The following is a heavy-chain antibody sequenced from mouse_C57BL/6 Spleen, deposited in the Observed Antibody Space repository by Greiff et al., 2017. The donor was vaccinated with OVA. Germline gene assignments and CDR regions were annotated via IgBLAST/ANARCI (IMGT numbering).Heavy chain of an antibody. V-gene: IGHV1-78*01. CDR3: ARSIITTDAYWFDY. CDR2: IYPRDGST. Sequence: QVQLQQSDAELVKPGASVKISCKASGYTFTDYAIHWMKQRPEQGLEWIGSIYPRDGSTEYNEKFKGKATLTADKSSSTAYMELSSLTSEDSAVYFCARSIITTDAYWFDYWGQGTTLTVSA. D-gene: IGHD1-1*01. CDR1: GYTFTDYA. J-gene: IGHJ2*01.